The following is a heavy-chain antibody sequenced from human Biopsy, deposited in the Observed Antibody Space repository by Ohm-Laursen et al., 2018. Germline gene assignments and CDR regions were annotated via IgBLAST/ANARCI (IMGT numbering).Heavy chain of an antibody. CDR1: GYTFTTYG. CDR2: INAKTGDT. Sequence: ASVKVSCNASGYTFTTYGISWVRQAPGQGLEWMGWINAKTGDTNYAQKFQGRVTMTRDTSISTTYMELRRLTSDDTAVFYCARELGDFWGGRQLDFWGQGTLVTVSS. J-gene: IGHJ4*02. D-gene: IGHD3-3*01. V-gene: IGHV1-2*02. CDR3: ARELGDFWGGRQLDF.